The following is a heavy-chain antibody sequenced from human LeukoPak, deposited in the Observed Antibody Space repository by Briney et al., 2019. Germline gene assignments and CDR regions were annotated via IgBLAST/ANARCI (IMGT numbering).Heavy chain of an antibody. Sequence: GGSLRLSCAASGFTFSSYWMSWVRQAPGKGLEWVANIKQDGSEKYYVDSVKGRFTISRDNAKNSLYLQMNSLRAEDTAVYYCARKFRSGSYYNRKKTGIDYWGQGALVTVSS. J-gene: IGHJ4*02. V-gene: IGHV3-7*01. CDR1: GFTFSSYW. CDR2: IKQDGSEK. D-gene: IGHD3-10*01. CDR3: ARKFRSGSYYNRKKTGIDY.